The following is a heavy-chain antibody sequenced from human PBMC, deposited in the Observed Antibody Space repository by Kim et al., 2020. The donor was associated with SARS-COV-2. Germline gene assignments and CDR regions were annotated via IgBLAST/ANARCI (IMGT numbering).Heavy chain of an antibody. CDR3: AGTGVSMFDH. V-gene: IGHV3-7*01. CDR1: RFTFSSYW. J-gene: IGHJ4*02. CDR2: IKEDGSQK. Sequence: GGSLRLSCAASRFTFSSYWMTWVLQAPGKGLEWVANIKEDGSQKYYVDSVKGRFTISRDNARNSLYLQMNSLRVEDTAVYYCAGTGVSMFDHWGQGTLVTISS. D-gene: IGHD2-2*01.